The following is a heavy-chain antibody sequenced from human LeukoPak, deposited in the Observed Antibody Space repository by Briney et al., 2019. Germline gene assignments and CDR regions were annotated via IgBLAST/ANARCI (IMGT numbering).Heavy chain of an antibody. J-gene: IGHJ4*02. CDR2: ISSSSSYI. CDR3: ARDQGPIVVVTAIDY. V-gene: IGHV3-21*01. D-gene: IGHD2-21*02. Sequence: GGSLRLSCAASGFTFSSYSMNWVRQAPGKGLEWVSSISSSSSYIYYADSVKGRFTISRDNAKNSLYLQMNSLRAEDTAVYYCARDQGPIVVVTAIDYWGQGTLVTVSS. CDR1: GFTFSSYS.